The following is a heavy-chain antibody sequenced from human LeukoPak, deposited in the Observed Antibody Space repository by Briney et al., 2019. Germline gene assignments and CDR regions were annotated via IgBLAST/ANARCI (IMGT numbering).Heavy chain of an antibody. CDR3: AGYYDILTGYHFGYDAFDI. Sequence: GGSLRLSCAASGFTFTSYWMSWVRQAPGKGLEWVANIKQDGSEKYYVDSVKGRFIISRDNSKKTLYLQMNSLRAEDTAVYYCAGYYDILTGYHFGYDAFDIWGQGTMVTVSS. V-gene: IGHV3-7*01. CDR2: IKQDGSEK. CDR1: GFTFTSYW. D-gene: IGHD3-9*01. J-gene: IGHJ3*02.